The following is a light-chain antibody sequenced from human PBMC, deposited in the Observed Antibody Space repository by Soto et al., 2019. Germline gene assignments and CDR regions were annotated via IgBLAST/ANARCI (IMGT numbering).Light chain of an antibody. V-gene: IGKV3-15*01. CDR2: GAS. J-gene: IGKJ1*01. CDR1: QSVSSN. CDR3: QQYNNWPAWR. Sequence: EIVMTQSPATLSVSPGESATLSCRASQSVSSNLAWYQQKPGQAPRLLIYGASTRATGIPARFSGSGSGTEFTLTISSQQSEDFGVYYCQQYNNWPAWRFGQGTKVEIK.